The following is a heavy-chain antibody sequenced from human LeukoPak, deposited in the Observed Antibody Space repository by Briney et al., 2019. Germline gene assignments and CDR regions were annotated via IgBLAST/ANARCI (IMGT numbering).Heavy chain of an antibody. Sequence: GRSLRLSCAASGFTFSSYAMHWVRQAPGKGLGWVAVISYDGSNKYYADSVKGRFTISRDNSKNTLYLQMNSLRAEDTAVYYCARDRWGDPIFDYWGQGTLVTVSS. CDR1: GFTFSSYA. J-gene: IGHJ4*02. CDR2: ISYDGSNK. V-gene: IGHV3-30*04. D-gene: IGHD2-21*02. CDR3: ARDRWGDPIFDY.